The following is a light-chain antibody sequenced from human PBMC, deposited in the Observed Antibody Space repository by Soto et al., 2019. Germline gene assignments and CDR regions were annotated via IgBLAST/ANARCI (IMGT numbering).Light chain of an antibody. V-gene: IGKV3-15*01. CDR2: FAS. CDR1: QSVSNN. CDR3: QQYNEWPLT. J-gene: IGKJ4*01. Sequence: EIVMTQSPATLSVSPGEKATLSCRASQSVSNNLAWYQQKPGQAPRLLIYFASTRATGIPASFSGSGSGTELSLTISSLQSEDFAVYYCQQYNEWPLTFGGGTKVETK.